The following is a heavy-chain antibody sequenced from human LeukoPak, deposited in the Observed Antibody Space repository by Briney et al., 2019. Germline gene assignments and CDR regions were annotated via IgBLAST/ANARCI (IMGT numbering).Heavy chain of an antibody. J-gene: IGHJ3*01. Sequence: PGGSLRLSCAASGFTVSRNSMNWVRQAPGKGLEWVSVIHSGGSTYYADSVKGRFTISRDNSKNTLYPQMNSLRAEDTAVYYCARDLPRGTFDVWGQGTLVTVSS. CDR3: ARDLPRGTFDV. CDR1: GFTVSRNS. V-gene: IGHV3-53*01. CDR2: IHSGGST. D-gene: IGHD3-10*01.